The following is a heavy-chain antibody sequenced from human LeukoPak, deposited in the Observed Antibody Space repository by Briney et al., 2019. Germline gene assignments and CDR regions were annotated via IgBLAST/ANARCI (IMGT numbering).Heavy chain of an antibody. CDR1: GFTFSSYS. J-gene: IGHJ3*01. V-gene: IGHV3-48*01. D-gene: IGHD3-22*01. CDR3: SRDRYYDSSGYGPFAFDV. CDR2: ISSSSSTI. Sequence: GGPLRLSCAVSGFTFSSYSMNWVRQAPGKGLEWVSYISSSSSTIYYADSVKGRFTISRDNAKNSLYLQMTSLRAEDTATYYCSRDRYYDSSGYGPFAFDVWGQGTMVTVSS.